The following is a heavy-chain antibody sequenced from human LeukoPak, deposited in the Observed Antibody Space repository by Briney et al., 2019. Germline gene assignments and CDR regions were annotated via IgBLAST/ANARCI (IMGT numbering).Heavy chain of an antibody. Sequence: PSETLSLTCTVSGGSISSYYWSWIRQPPGKGLEWIGYIYYSGSTNYNPSLKSRVTISVDTSKNQFSLKLSSVTAAGTAVYYCARAQPYCSGGSCYHSFQHWGQGTLVTVSS. D-gene: IGHD2-15*01. CDR1: GGSISSYY. V-gene: IGHV4-59*08. CDR3: ARAQPYCSGGSCYHSFQH. CDR2: IYYSGST. J-gene: IGHJ1*01.